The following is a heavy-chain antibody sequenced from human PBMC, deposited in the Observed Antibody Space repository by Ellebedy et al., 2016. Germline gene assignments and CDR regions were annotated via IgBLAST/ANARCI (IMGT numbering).Heavy chain of an antibody. Sequence: ASVKVSCKASGYTFTSYDINWVRQATGQGLEWMGWMNPNSGNTGYAQKFQGRVTMTRDTSTSTVYMELSSLRSEDTAVYYCATEGIDATRVWNYWGQGTLVTVSS. V-gene: IGHV1-8*01. CDR1: GYTFTSYD. D-gene: IGHD2-15*01. CDR3: ATEGIDATRVWNY. CDR2: MNPNSGNT. J-gene: IGHJ4*02.